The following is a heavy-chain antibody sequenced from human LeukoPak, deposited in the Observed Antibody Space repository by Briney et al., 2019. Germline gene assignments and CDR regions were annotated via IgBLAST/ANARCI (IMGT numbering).Heavy chain of an antibody. D-gene: IGHD6-19*01. Sequence: SSETLSLTCTVSGGSISNYYWSWIRQPAGKGLEWIGRIYNSGGANYNPSLKSRVTMSVDTSRNQFFLNLSSVTAADTAVYYCARGLAYTTGWYFDYWGQGILVTVSS. CDR2: IYNSGGA. V-gene: IGHV4-4*07. CDR3: ARGLAYTTGWYFDY. CDR1: GGSISNYY. J-gene: IGHJ4*02.